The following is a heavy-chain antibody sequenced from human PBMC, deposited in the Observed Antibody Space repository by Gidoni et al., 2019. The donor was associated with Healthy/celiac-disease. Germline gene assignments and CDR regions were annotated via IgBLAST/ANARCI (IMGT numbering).Heavy chain of an antibody. V-gene: IGHV1-69*01. CDR2: IIPIFGTA. CDR1: GGTFRSYA. D-gene: IGHD4-17*01. J-gene: IGHJ6*03. Sequence: QVQLVQSWAEVEKPGSSVKVSCKAAGGTFRSYAISWVRQAPGQGLEWMGGIIPIFGTANYAQKFQGRVTITADESTSTAYMELSSLRSEDTAVYYCARALSGDYYYYMDVWGKGTTVTVSS. CDR3: ARALSGDYYYYMDV.